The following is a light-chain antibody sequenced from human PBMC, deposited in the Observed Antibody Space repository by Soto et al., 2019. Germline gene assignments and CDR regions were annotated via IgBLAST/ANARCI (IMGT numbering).Light chain of an antibody. CDR2: DDD. Sequence: SYELTQPPSVSVAPGQTARMTCGGNNIGSKSVHWYQQTPGQAPVLVVYDDDHRPSGIPERFSGSNSGNTATLTISRVEAGDEAGYCCQVWDSSSDRPVFGGGTKLTVL. CDR3: QVWDSSSDRPV. CDR1: NIGSKS. V-gene: IGLV3-21*02. J-gene: IGLJ3*02.